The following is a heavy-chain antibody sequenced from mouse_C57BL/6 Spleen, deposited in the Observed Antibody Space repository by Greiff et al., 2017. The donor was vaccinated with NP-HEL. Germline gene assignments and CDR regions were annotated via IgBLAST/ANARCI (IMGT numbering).Heavy chain of an antibody. V-gene: IGHV14-1*01. CDR2: IDPEDGDT. Sequence: VQLKQSGAELVRPGASVKLSCTASGFNIKDYYMHWVKQRPEQGLEWIGRIDPEDGDTEYAPKFQGKATMTADTSSNTAYLQLSSLTSEDTAVCYCTTGTVVTPAMDYWGQGTSVTVSS. J-gene: IGHJ4*01. CDR1: GFNIKDYY. CDR3: TTGTVVTPAMDY. D-gene: IGHD1-1*01.